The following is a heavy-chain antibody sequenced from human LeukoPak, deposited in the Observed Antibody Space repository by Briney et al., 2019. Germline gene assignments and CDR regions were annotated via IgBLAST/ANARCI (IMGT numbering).Heavy chain of an antibody. J-gene: IGHJ4*02. CDR3: ARDVRGSSSARIFDY. CDR2: IIPIFGTA. D-gene: IGHD6-6*01. Sequence: SVKVSCKASGGTFSSYAISWVRQAPGQGLEWMGGIIPIFGTANYAQKFQGRVTITTDESTSTAYMELSSLRSEATAVYYCARDVRGSSSARIFDYSGQGTLVTVSS. CDR1: GGTFSSYA. V-gene: IGHV1-69*05.